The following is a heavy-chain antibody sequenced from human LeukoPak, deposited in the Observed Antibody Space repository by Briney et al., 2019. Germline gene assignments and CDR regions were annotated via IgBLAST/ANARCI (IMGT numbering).Heavy chain of an antibody. CDR2: ISSRSTYI. CDR3: ARGGTGAFDY. Sequence: GGSLRLSCTASGFSFSDYYMSWIRQAPGKGLEWISYISSRSTYISYADSVKGRFTISRDNAKNLLFLQMNSLRVEDTALHYCARGGTGAFDYWGQGILVTGSS. V-gene: IGHV3-11*06. D-gene: IGHD2-8*02. J-gene: IGHJ4*02. CDR1: GFSFSDYY.